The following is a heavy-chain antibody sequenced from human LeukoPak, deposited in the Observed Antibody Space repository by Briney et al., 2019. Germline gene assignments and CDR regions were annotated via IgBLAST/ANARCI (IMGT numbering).Heavy chain of an antibody. CDR2: ISSDSNYR. Sequence: GGSLRLSCAASGFTLSTYSMNWVRQAPGKGLEWVSSISSDSNYRFYADSLKGRFTISRDNAKNSLYLQMLSLRAEETAVYYCARVAFGLYVMDVWGQGTTVAVPS. D-gene: IGHD3-16*01. CDR1: GFTLSTYS. J-gene: IGHJ6*02. V-gene: IGHV3-21*01. CDR3: ARVAFGLYVMDV.